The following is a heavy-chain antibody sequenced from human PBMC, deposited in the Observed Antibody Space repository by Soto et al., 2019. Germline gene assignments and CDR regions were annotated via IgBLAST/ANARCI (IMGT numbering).Heavy chain of an antibody. Sequence: PSETLSLTCTVSGGSISSYYWSWIRQPPGKGLEWIGYIYYSGSTNYNPSLKSRVTISVDTSKNQFSLKLSSVTAADTAVYYCARVSVEVAGTEFDYWGQGTLVTVS. D-gene: IGHD6-19*01. CDR3: ARVSVEVAGTEFDY. CDR2: IYYSGST. J-gene: IGHJ4*02. CDR1: GGSISSYY. V-gene: IGHV4-59*01.